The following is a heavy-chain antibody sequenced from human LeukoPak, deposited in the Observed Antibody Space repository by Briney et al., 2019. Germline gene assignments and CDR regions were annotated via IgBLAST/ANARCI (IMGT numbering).Heavy chain of an antibody. CDR3: ARKYSAGWDGGIGAFDI. CDR2: IIPKSGTT. D-gene: IGHD4-11*01. Sequence: GASVKVSCKASGGAFSSNLIGWVRQAPGQQGLEWMGGIIPKSGTTDYAEIFQGRLTFTADESITTAYMDLTSLRSDDTAVYFCARKYSAGWDGGIGAFDIWGQGTMVTVSS. V-gene: IGHV1-69*13. J-gene: IGHJ3*02. CDR1: GGAFSSNL.